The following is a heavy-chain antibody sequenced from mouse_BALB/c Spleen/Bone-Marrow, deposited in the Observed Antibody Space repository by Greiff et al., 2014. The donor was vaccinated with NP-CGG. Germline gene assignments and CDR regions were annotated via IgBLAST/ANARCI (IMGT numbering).Heavy chain of an antibody. D-gene: IGHD1-1*01. V-gene: IGHV2-2*02. CDR3: ARKSYYYGKGAMDY. CDR1: GLSLTDYG. J-gene: IGHJ4*01. CDR2: T. Sequence: VQLVESGPGLVQPSQSLSITCTVSGLSLTDYGVHWVRQSPGNTDYNAAFISRLSISKDNSKSQVFFKMNSLQANDTAIYYCARKSYYYGKGAMDYWGQGTSVTVSS.